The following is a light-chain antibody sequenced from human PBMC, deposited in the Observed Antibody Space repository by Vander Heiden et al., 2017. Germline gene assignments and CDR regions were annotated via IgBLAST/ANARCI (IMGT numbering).Light chain of an antibody. CDR2: AAS. Sequence: DIQMTQFPSSLSASVGDRVTITFRASQSISSYLNWYQQKPGKAPKLLIYAASSLQSGVPSRFSGSGSGTDFTLTISSLQPEDFATYYCQQSYTTPRTFGQGTKLEIK. J-gene: IGKJ2*02. CDR1: QSISSY. CDR3: QQSYTTPRT. V-gene: IGKV1-39*01.